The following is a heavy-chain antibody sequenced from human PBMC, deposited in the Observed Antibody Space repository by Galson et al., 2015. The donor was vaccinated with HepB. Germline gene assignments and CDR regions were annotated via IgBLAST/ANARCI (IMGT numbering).Heavy chain of an antibody. J-gene: IGHJ4*02. Sequence: LSLTCTVSGGSISSSSYYWGWIRQPPGKGLEWIGSIYYSGSTYYNPSLKSRVTISVDTSKNQFSLKLSSVTAADTAVYYCARVRSEWYYDSSGLVDYWGQGTLVTVSS. D-gene: IGHD3-22*01. CDR2: IYYSGST. V-gene: IGHV4-39*07. CDR3: ARVRSEWYYDSSGLVDY. CDR1: GGSISSSSYY.